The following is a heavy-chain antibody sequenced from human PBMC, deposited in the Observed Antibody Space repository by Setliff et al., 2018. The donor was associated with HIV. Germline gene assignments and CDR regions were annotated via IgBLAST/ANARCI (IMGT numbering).Heavy chain of an antibody. J-gene: IGHJ5*02. CDR1: GFTFNNYA. CDR2: LSTSGDST. V-gene: IGHV3-23*01. D-gene: IGHD5-12*01. CDR3: TTEDPWLRFGH. Sequence: TGGSLRLSCAASGFTFNNYAMSWVRQAPGKGLEWVSALSTSGDSTYYADSVKGRFTISRDNSKNTLYLQMNSLRAEDTAVYYCTTEDPWLRFGHWGQGTLVTVSS.